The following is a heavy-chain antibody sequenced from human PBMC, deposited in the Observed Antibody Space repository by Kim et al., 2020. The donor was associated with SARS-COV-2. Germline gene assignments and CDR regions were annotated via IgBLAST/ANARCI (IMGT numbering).Heavy chain of an antibody. Sequence: GVSLKISCHVSGYTFTHYWMNWVRHTPGKGLEWTGKFDPSDSSSHYRPSFQGYVTMSVDVSTNTAYLEWSGLKSSDTAIYYCASLVMILGGSGGYWGQGTLVPVSS. CDR2: FDPSDSSS. CDR3: ASLVMILGGSGGY. D-gene: IGHD3-16*01. V-gene: IGHV5-10-1*01. J-gene: IGHJ4*02. CDR1: GYTFTHYW.